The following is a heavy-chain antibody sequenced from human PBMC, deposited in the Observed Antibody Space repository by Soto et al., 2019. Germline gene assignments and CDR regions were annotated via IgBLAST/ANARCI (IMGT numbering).Heavy chain of an antibody. V-gene: IGHV4-34*01. Sequence: TSETLSLTCAVYGGSFSGYYWSWIRQPPGKGLEWIGEINHSGSTNYNPSLESRVTISVDTSKNQFSLKLSSVTAADTAVYYCARGSRAYYYDSSGYGKNRAMGMDVWGQGTTVTVSS. CDR2: INHSGST. J-gene: IGHJ6*02. CDR3: ARGSRAYYYDSSGYGKNRAMGMDV. D-gene: IGHD3-22*01. CDR1: GGSFSGYY.